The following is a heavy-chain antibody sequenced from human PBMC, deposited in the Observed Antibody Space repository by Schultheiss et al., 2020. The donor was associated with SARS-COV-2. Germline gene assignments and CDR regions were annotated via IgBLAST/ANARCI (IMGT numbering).Heavy chain of an antibody. Sequence: SETLSLTCAVYGGSFSSYYWGWIRQPPGKGLEWIGSIYYSGSTYYNPSLKSRVTISVDTSKNQFSLKLSSVTAADTAVYYCADFSSSWYWGAGYWGQGTLVTVSS. CDR1: GGSFSSYY. J-gene: IGHJ4*02. CDR2: IYYSGST. CDR3: ADFSSSWYWGAGY. D-gene: IGHD6-13*01. V-gene: IGHV4-39*01.